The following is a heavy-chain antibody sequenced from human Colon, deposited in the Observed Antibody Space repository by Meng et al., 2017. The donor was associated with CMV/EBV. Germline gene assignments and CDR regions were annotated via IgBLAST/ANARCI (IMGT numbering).Heavy chain of an antibody. CDR1: GFNFNKFD. CDR3: VKGADYLNFWSGYAY. CDR2: IGGGGVNA. Sequence: GESLKISCSASGFNFNKFDMSWVRQAPGEGLEWVSSIGGGGVNAYYTEAVKGRFTISRDNSRNTLYLELSSLRADDTAVYYCVKGADYLNFWSGYAYWGQGTLVTVSS. J-gene: IGHJ4*02. D-gene: IGHD3-3*01. V-gene: IGHV3-23*01.